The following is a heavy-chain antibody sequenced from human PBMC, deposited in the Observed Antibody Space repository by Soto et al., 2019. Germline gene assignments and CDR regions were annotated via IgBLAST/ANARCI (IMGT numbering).Heavy chain of an antibody. V-gene: IGHV3-30-3*01. D-gene: IGHD3-22*01. CDR2: ISYDGSNK. CDR1: GFTFSSYA. J-gene: IGHJ3*02. CDR3: ARDSNYNDRSGYWAGVAVDI. Sequence: QVQLVESGGGVVQPGRSLRLSCAASGFTFSSYAMHWVRQAPGKGQEWVAVISYDGSNKYYAASVKGRFTISRDNSKNTLHLEMNSLRAEDTAVYYCARDSNYNDRSGYWAGVAVDIRGQGLMVTASS.